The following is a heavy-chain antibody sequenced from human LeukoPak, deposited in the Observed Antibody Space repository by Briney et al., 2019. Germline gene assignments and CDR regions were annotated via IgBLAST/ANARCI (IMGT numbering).Heavy chain of an antibody. J-gene: IGHJ4*02. CDR1: GYSISSGYY. CDR2: IYHSGST. V-gene: IGHV4-38-2*01. CDR3: ARQWGSGAMVLYGY. D-gene: IGHD5-18*01. Sequence: PSETLSLTCAVSGYSISSGYYWGWIRQPPGKGLEWIGSIYHSGSTYYNPSLKSRVTISVDTSKNQFSLKLSSVTAADTAVYYCARQWGSGAMVLYGYWGQGTLVTVSS.